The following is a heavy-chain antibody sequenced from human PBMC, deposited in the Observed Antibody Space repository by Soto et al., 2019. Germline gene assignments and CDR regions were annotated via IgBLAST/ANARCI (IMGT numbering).Heavy chain of an antibody. CDR1: GGSISSGGYY. V-gene: IGHV4-31*03. J-gene: IGHJ4*02. D-gene: IGHD1-20*01. Sequence: QVQLQESGPGLVKPSQTLSLTCTVSGGSISSGGYYWSWIRQHPGKGLEWIGYIYYSGSTHYNPSLKSRVTISLDTSKNQFSLKLSSVTAADTAVYYCARGLYNWNYFDYWGQGTLVTVSS. CDR2: IYYSGST. CDR3: ARGLYNWNYFDY.